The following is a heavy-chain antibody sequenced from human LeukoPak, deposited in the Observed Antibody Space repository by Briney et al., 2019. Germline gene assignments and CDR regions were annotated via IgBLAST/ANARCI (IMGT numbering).Heavy chain of an antibody. CDR2: VSGSGDIT. D-gene: IGHD5-12*01. V-gene: IGHV3-23*01. CDR3: AKTAHRVDSGFHHSYHMVV. CDR1: GFTFSNYA. J-gene: IGHJ6*03. Sequence: GGSLRLSCAASGFTFSNYAMSWVRQAPGKGLEWVSAVSGSGDITYYADSVKGRFTVSRDNSKNTLFLQMNSLRAEDTAVYYCAKTAHRVDSGFHHSYHMVVWGKGTTVTVSS.